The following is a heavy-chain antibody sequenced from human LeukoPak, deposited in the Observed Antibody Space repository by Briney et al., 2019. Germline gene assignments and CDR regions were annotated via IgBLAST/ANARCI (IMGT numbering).Heavy chain of an antibody. J-gene: IGHJ3*02. V-gene: IGHV4-31*03. CDR3: ARDLVSFSGAFNI. Sequence: SETLSLTCTVSGGSISSGGYYWSWVRQDPGEGLGWIGYIYYSRSTYYNPSLKSRVTISVDTSKNQFSLKLSSVTAADTAVYYCARDLVSFSGAFNIWGQGTMVTVSS. CDR2: IYYSRST. CDR1: GGSISSGGYY. D-gene: IGHD1-26*01.